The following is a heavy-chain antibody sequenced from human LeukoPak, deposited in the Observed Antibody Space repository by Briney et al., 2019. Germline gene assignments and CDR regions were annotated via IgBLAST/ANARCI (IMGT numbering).Heavy chain of an antibody. CDR2: ISSSSSYI. V-gene: IGHV3-21*04. J-gene: IGHJ4*02. CDR3: AKDRAMVRGVIVDY. D-gene: IGHD3-10*01. Sequence: GGSLRLSCAASGFTFSSYSMNWVRQAPGKGLEWVSSISSSSSYIYYADSVKGRFTISRDNAKNSLYLQMNSLRAEDTALYYCAKDRAMVRGVIVDYWGQGTLVTVSS. CDR1: GFTFSSYS.